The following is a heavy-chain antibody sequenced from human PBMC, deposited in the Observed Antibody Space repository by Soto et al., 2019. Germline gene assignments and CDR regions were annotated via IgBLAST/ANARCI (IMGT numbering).Heavy chain of an antibody. J-gene: IGHJ6*01. CDR1: VFTFSSYW. CDR2: IKQDGSEK. CDR3: ARDQAYYDFWSGYSNYYYYYGMEV. V-gene: IGHV3-7*03. D-gene: IGHD3-3*01. Sequence: GGSLRLSCASSVFTFSSYWMSCVRHSPGKWLEWVANIKQDGSEKYYVDSVKGRFTISRDNAKNSLYLQMNSLRAEDTAVYYCARDQAYYDFWSGYSNYYYYYGMEVWGQGTTVSVSS.